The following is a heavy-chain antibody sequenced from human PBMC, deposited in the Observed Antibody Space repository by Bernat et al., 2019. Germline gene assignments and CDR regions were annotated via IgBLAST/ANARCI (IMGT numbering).Heavy chain of an antibody. CDR3: LGVLVVYATRQGGNHFDY. CDR1: GFSFSSYE. D-gene: IGHD2-8*02. V-gene: IGHV3-48*03. J-gene: IGHJ4*02. CDR2: ISTSGSTI. Sequence: EVQLVEPGGGLVQPGGSLRLSCAASGFSFSSYEMNWVRQAPGQRLEWVSYISTSGSTIYYADSVKCRFTISRDNAKNSLYLQMNSLRAEDTAIYYGLGVLVVYATRQGGNHFDYWGQGTLVTVSS.